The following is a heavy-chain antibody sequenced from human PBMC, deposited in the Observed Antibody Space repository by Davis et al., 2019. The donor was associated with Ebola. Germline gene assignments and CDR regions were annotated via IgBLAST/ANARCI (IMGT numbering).Heavy chain of an antibody. Sequence: GGSLRLSCAASGFTFSSYWMSWVRQAPGKGLEWVANIKQDGSEKYYVDSVKGRFTISRDNAKNSLYLQMNSLRAEDTAVYYCAKVHIVGATPPWDYGMDVWGQGTTVTVSS. CDR3: AKVHIVGATPPWDYGMDV. CDR1: GFTFSSYW. V-gene: IGHV3-7*03. J-gene: IGHJ6*02. CDR2: IKQDGSEK. D-gene: IGHD1-26*01.